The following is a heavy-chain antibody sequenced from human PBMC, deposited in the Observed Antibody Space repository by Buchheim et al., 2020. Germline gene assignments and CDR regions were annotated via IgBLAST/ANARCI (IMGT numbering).Heavy chain of an antibody. CDR1: GFTFSSYG. CDR2: ISYDGSIK. V-gene: IGHV3-30*18. Sequence: QVQLVESGGGVVQPGRSLRLSCAASGFTFSSYGMHWVRQAPGKGLEWVAVISYDGSIKYYADSVKGRFTISRDNSKNTLYLQMNSLRAEDTAVYYCAKDRGYCSSTSCSDYYYYGMDVWGQGTT. CDR3: AKDRGYCSSTSCSDYYYYGMDV. D-gene: IGHD2-2*01. J-gene: IGHJ6*02.